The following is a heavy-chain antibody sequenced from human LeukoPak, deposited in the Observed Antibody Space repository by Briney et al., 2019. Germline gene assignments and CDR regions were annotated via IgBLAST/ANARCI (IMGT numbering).Heavy chain of an antibody. J-gene: IGHJ4*02. V-gene: IGHV3-23*01. CDR2: ISDSGGSP. CDR1: GFTFSSYA. CDR3: ANGQWELYY. Sequence: GGSLRLSCAASGFTFSSYAMSWVRQAPGKGLEWVSSISDSGGSPYYADSVKGRFTISRDNSKNTLYLQMNSLRAEDTAVYYCANGQWELYYWGQGTLVTVSS. D-gene: IGHD1-26*01.